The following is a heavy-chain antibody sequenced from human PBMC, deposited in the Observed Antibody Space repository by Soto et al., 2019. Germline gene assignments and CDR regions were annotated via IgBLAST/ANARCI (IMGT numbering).Heavy chain of an antibody. CDR1: GYTFTSYG. J-gene: IGHJ3*02. CDR3: ARDRSRSWNHDEAFDI. Sequence: ASVKVSCKASGYTFTSYGISWVRQAPGQGLEWMGWISAYNGNTNYAQKLQGRVTMTTDTSTSTAYMELRSLRSDDTAVYYCARDRSRSWNHDEAFDIWGQGTMVTVSS. CDR2: ISAYNGNT. V-gene: IGHV1-18*01. D-gene: IGHD1-1*01.